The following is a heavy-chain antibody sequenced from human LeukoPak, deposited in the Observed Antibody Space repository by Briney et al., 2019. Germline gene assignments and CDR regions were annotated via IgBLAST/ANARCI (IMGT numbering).Heavy chain of an antibody. J-gene: IGHJ6*04. Sequence: GGSLRLSCAASGFTFSSYAMSWVRQAPGKGLEWVSAISGSGGSTYYADSVKGRFTISRDNSKNTLYLQMNSLRAEDTAVYYCAKDRGYCSSTSCHDPGYGMDVWGKGTTVTVSS. CDR3: AKDRGYCSSTSCHDPGYGMDV. CDR1: GFTFSSYA. CDR2: ISGSGGST. V-gene: IGHV3-23*01. D-gene: IGHD2-2*01.